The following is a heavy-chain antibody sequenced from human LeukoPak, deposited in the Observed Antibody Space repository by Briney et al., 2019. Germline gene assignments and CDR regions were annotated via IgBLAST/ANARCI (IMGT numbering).Heavy chain of an antibody. Sequence: ASVKVSCKVSGYTLTELSMHWVRQAPGKGLEWMGGFDPEDGETICAQKFQGRVTMTEDTSTDTAYMELSSLRSEDTAVYYCATGSGIAVSLRSYWFDPWGQGTLVTVSS. CDR2: FDPEDGET. D-gene: IGHD6-19*01. CDR3: ATGSGIAVSLRSYWFDP. J-gene: IGHJ5*02. V-gene: IGHV1-24*01. CDR1: GYTLTELS.